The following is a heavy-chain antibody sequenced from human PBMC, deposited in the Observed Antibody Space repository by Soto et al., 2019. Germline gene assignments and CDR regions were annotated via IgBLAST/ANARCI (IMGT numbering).Heavy chain of an antibody. CDR1: GGTFSSYA. D-gene: IGHD3-10*01. CDR3: ARERVNPGGLVDY. V-gene: IGHV1-69*01. J-gene: IGHJ4*02. Sequence: QVQLVQSGAEVKKPGSSVKVSCKASGGTFSSYAISWVRQAPGQGLEWMGGIIPIFGTANYAQKFQGRVTITADESTRQAYMEVRKLRSEETGVYYCARERVNPGGLVDYWGQGTLVTVSS. CDR2: IIPIFGTA.